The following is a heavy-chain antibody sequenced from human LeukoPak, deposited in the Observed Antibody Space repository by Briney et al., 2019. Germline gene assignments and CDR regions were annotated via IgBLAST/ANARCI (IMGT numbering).Heavy chain of an antibody. CDR3: AHRLRRTSVVVFDY. Sequence: SGPTLVKPTQTLTLTCTFSGFSLSTSGVGVGWIRQPPGKALEWLALIYWNDDKRYSPSLKSRLTITKDTSKNQVVLTMTNMDPVDTATYYCAHRLRRTSVVVFDYWGQGTLSPSPQ. CDR1: GFSLSTSGVG. CDR2: IYWNDDK. D-gene: IGHD3-22*01. V-gene: IGHV2-5*01. J-gene: IGHJ4*02.